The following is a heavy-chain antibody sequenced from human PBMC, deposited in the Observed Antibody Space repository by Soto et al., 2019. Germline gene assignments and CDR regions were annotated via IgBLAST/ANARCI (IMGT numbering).Heavy chain of an antibody. J-gene: IGHJ4*02. D-gene: IGHD6-19*01. CDR2: FDPEDGET. V-gene: IGHV1-24*01. CDR1: GYTLTELS. CDR3: ARGDIAVAGTDY. Sequence: ASVKVSCKVSGYTLTELSMHWVRQAPGKGLEWMGGFDPEDGETIYAQKFQGRVTMTEDTSTDTAYMELRSLRSDDTAVYYCARGDIAVAGTDYWGQGTLVTVSS.